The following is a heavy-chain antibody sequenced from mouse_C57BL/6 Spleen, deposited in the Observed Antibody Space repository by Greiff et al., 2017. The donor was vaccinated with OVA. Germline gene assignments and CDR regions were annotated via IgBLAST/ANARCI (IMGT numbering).Heavy chain of an antibody. CDR1: GFTFSDYG. CDR2: ISSGSSTI. Sequence: EVQRVESGGGLVKPGGSLKLSCAASGFTFSDYGMHWVRQAPEKGLEWVAYISSGSSTIYYADTVKGRFTISRDNAKNTLFLQMTSLRSEDTAVYYCARLIASGYYFDYWGQGTTLTVSS. CDR3: ARLIASGYYFDY. J-gene: IGHJ2*01. V-gene: IGHV5-17*01. D-gene: IGHD3-2*02.